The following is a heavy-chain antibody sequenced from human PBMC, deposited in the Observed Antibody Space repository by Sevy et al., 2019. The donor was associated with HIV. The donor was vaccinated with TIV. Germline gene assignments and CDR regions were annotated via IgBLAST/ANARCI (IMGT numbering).Heavy chain of an antibody. CDR2: INPNSGGT. V-gene: IGHV1-2*06. CDR1: GYTFTGYY. D-gene: IGHD2-21*02. Sequence: ASVKVSCKASGYTFTGYYMHWVRQAPGQGLEWMGRINPNSGGTNNAQKFQGRVTMTRDTSISTAYMELSRLRSDDTAVYYCARVAYCGGGCGYGESDYWGQGTLVTVSS. CDR3: ARVAYCGGGCGYGESDY. J-gene: IGHJ4*02.